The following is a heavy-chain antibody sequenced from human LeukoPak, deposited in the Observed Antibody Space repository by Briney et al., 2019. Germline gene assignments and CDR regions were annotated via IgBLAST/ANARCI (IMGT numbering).Heavy chain of an antibody. CDR2: ISTTGGTT. CDR1: GFSFSNFF. CDR3: ARDYGGSSPFDY. V-gene: IGHV3-64*04. Sequence: PGGSLRLSCAASGFSFSNFFMHWVRQAPGKGLEWVSAISTTGGTTYYADSVRGRFTISRDNSRNTLYLQMNSLRAEDTAVYYCARDYGGSSPFDYWGQGTLVTVSS. J-gene: IGHJ4*02. D-gene: IGHD4-23*01.